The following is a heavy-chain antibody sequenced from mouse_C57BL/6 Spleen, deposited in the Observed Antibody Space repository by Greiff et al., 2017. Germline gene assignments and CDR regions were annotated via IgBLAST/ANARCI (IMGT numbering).Heavy chain of an antibody. CDR3: ARSSDLLWLRRGAMDY. D-gene: IGHD2-2*01. CDR1: GFSLSTSGMG. Sequence: QVTLKVSGPGILQSSQTLSLTCSFSGFSLSTSGMGVSWIRQPSGKGLEWLAHIYWDDDKRYNPSLKSRLTISKDTSRNQVFLKITSVDTAETATYYCARSSDLLWLRRGAMDYWGQGTSVTVSS. CDR2: IYWDDDK. J-gene: IGHJ4*01. V-gene: IGHV8-12*01.